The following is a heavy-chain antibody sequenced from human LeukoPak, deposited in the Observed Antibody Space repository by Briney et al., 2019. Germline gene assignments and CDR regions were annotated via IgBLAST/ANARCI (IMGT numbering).Heavy chain of an antibody. V-gene: IGHV1-69*04. J-gene: IGHJ5*02. Sequence: SVRVSCKASGYSFNYYYIHWARQAPGQGLEWMGRIIPILGIANYAQKFQGRVTITADKSTSTAYMELSSLRSEDTAVYYCAREVYCSGGSCYPGWFDPWGQGTLVTVSS. D-gene: IGHD2-15*01. CDR1: GYSFNYYY. CDR3: AREVYCSGGSCYPGWFDP. CDR2: IIPILGIA.